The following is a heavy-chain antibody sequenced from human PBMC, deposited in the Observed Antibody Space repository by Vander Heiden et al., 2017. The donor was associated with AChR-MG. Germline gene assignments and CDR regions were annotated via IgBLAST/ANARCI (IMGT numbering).Heavy chain of an antibody. D-gene: IGHD4-4*01. CDR2: MNPNSGNT. V-gene: IGHV1-8*01. CDR1: GYTFTSYD. CDR3: AKIGYTVTSDY. Sequence: QVQLVQSGAEVKMPGASAKVSCKASGYTFTSYDINWVRQTTGQVLEWMRWMNPNSGNTGYAQKFQGRVTMTRNTSISTAYMELSSLRSEDTAVYYCAKIGYTVTSDYWGQGTLVTVSS. J-gene: IGHJ4*02.